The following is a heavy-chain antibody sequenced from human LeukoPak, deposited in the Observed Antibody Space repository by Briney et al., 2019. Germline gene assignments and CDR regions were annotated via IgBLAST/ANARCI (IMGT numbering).Heavy chain of an antibody. J-gene: IGHJ3*02. CDR1: GGSISSYY. CDR3: ASGCRGNQNDAFDI. D-gene: IGHD2-15*01. Sequence: PSETLSLTCTVSGGSISSYYWSWIRQPPGKGLEWIGYIYHTRSTNYNPSLKSRVTISVDTSKNQFSLKLNSVTAADTAVYYCASGCRGNQNDAFDIWGQGTMVTVSS. CDR2: IYHTRST. V-gene: IGHV4-59*01.